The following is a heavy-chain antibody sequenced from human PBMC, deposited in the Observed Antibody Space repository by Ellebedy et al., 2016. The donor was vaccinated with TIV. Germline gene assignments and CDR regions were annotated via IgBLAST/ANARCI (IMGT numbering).Heavy chain of an antibody. Sequence: GGSLRLSXAASGFTFDDYAMHWVRQAPGKGLEWVSGISWNSGSIGYADSVKGRFTISRDNAKNSLYLQMNSLRAEDTALYYCAKGYYYDSSGSLDYWGQGTLVTVSS. V-gene: IGHV3-9*01. J-gene: IGHJ4*02. CDR2: ISWNSGSI. D-gene: IGHD3-22*01. CDR1: GFTFDDYA. CDR3: AKGYYYDSSGSLDY.